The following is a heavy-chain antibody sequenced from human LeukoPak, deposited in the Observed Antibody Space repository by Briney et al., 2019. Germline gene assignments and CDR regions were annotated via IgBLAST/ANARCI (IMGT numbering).Heavy chain of an antibody. CDR1: GYTFTSYY. Sequence: ASVKVSCKASGYTFTSYYMHWVRQAPGQGLEWMGMIYPRDGSTSYAQKFQGRVTVTRDTSTSTVHMELSGLRSEDTAVYYCARDQEGFDYWGQGTLVTVS. J-gene: IGHJ4*02. CDR3: ARDQEGFDY. V-gene: IGHV1-46*01. CDR2: IYPRDGST.